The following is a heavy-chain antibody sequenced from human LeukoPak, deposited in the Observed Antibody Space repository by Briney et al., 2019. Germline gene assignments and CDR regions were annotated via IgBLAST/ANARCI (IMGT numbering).Heavy chain of an antibody. Sequence: ASVKVSCKASGGTFSSYAISWVRQAPGQGLEWMGGIIPIFGTANYAQKFQGRVTITTDESTSTAYMELSSLRSEDTAVYYCARTIGSYYGYYYYMDVWGKGTTVTVSS. CDR1: GGTFSSYA. D-gene: IGHD1-26*01. V-gene: IGHV1-69*05. CDR3: ARTIGSYYGYYYYMDV. J-gene: IGHJ6*03. CDR2: IIPIFGTA.